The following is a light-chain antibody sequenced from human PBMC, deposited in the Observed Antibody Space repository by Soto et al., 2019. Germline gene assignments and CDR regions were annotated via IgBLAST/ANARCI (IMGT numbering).Light chain of an antibody. V-gene: IGLV1-44*01. CDR1: NSNIGRNT. CDR3: AAWDESPNVPV. Sequence: QSVLTQPPSASGTPGQRVTISCSGSNSNIGRNTVNWYQQFPGAAPNLLIHSDNERPSGVPDRFSGSRSGTSACLAISGLQSEDEADYYCAAWDESPNVPVFGGGTKLTVL. CDR2: SDN. J-gene: IGLJ3*02.